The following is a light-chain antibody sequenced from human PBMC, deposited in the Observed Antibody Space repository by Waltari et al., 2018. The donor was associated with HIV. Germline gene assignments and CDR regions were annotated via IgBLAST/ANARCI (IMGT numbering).Light chain of an antibody. Sequence: QSALTQPASVSGSPGQSITISCTGTSRDVGSSNLVSWYQQHPGKAPKLMIYEVSKRPSGVSNRFSGSKSGNTASLTISGLQAEDEADYYCCSYAGSSNVVFGGGTKLTVL. J-gene: IGLJ2*01. CDR3: CSYAGSSNVV. CDR1: SRDVGSSNL. V-gene: IGLV2-23*02. CDR2: EVS.